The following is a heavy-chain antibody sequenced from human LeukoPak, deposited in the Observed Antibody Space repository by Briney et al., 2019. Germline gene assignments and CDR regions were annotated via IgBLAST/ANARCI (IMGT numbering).Heavy chain of an antibody. V-gene: IGHV4-59*08. J-gene: IGHJ3*02. CDR1: GGSISSYY. CDR3: ARPRVPRVIAAFHAYDAFDI. CDR2: IYYSGST. D-gene: IGHD6-6*01. Sequence: SETLSLTCTVSGGSISSYYWSWIRQPPGKGLEWIGYIYYSGSTNYNPSLKSRVTISVDTSKNQFSLKLSSVTAADTAVYYCARPRVPRVIAAFHAYDAFDIWGQGTMVTVSS.